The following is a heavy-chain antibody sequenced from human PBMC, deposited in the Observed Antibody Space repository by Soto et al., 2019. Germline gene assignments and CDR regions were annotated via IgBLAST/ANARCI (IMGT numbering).Heavy chain of an antibody. CDR1: GFTFSTYA. CDR3: ATYLPCGNSFDY. Sequence: EVQLLESGGGLVQPGGSLRLSCAASGFTFSTYAMSWVRQAPGKGLEWVSAISGSGGSTYYGDSVKGRFTISRGNSKNTLYLQMNRLRAEDTPVYYCATYLPCGNSFDYWGQGILVTVSS. J-gene: IGHJ4*02. CDR2: ISGSGGST. V-gene: IGHV3-23*01. D-gene: IGHD2-21*01.